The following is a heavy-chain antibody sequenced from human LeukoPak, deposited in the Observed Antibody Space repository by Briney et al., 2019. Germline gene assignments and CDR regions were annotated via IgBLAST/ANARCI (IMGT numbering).Heavy chain of an antibody. D-gene: IGHD3-3*01. V-gene: IGHV1-69*01. CDR3: ARGYYDFWSGYHNRNYYYYGMDV. Sequence: ASVKVSCKASGGTFSSYAVSWVRQAPGQGLEWMGGIIPIFGTANYAQKFQGRVTITADESTSTAYMELSGLRSEDTAVYYCARGYYDFWSGYHNRNYYYYGMDVWGQGTTVTVSS. CDR2: IIPIFGTA. J-gene: IGHJ6*02. CDR1: GGTFSSYA.